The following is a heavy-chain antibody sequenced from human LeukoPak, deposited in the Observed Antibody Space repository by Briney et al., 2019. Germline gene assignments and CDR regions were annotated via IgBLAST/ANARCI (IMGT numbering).Heavy chain of an antibody. CDR2: IYTSGST. D-gene: IGHD5-12*01. Sequence: SQTLSLTCTVSGGSISSGSYYWSWIRQPAGKGLEWIGRIYTSGSTTYNSSLKSRVTISLDTSKNHFSLRLSSVTAADTAVYYCASDIVATIGSSWFDPWGQGTLVTVSS. CDR3: ASDIVATIGSSWFDP. J-gene: IGHJ5*02. V-gene: IGHV4-61*02. CDR1: GGSISSGSYY.